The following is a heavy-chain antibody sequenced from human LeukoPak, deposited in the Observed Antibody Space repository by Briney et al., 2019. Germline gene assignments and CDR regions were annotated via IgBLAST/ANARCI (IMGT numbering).Heavy chain of an antibody. D-gene: IGHD6-6*01. CDR2: ISSSGSYI. J-gene: IGHJ4*02. CDR1: GFTSSSYS. V-gene: IGHV3-21*01. CDR3: ARDQQFYSSSGFDY. Sequence: GGSLRLSCAASGFTSSSYSMNWVRQAPGKGLEWVSSISSSGSYIYYADSVKGRLTISRDNAKNSLYLQMNSLRAEDTAVYYCARDQQFYSSSGFDYWGQGTLVTVSS.